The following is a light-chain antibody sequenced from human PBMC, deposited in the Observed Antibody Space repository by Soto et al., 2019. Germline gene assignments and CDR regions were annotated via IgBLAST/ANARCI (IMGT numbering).Light chain of an antibody. CDR3: QKYGNSPWT. CDR1: QSVSSC. V-gene: IGKV3-20*01. Sequence: EIVFTRSPSTLSLSAGEGATLSFMASQSVSSCLAWYQQKFGQAPRLLIYGASSRATGIPDRFSGSGSGTDFTLTISRLEPEDFAVYHCQKYGNSPWTFGQGTKVDIK. CDR2: GAS. J-gene: IGKJ1*01.